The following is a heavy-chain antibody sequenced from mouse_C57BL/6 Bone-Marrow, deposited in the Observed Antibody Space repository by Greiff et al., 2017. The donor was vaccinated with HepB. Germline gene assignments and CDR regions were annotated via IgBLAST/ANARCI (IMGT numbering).Heavy chain of an antibody. CDR3: ANFYYGSSSMDY. D-gene: IGHD1-1*01. J-gene: IGHJ4*01. V-gene: IGHV1-81*01. CDR2: IYPRSGNT. Sequence: QVHVKQSGAELARPGASVKLSCKASGYTFTSYGISWVKQRTGQGLEWIGEIYPRSGNTYYNEKFKGKATLTADKSSSTAYMELRSLTSEDSAVYFCANFYYGSSSMDYWGQGTSVTVSS. CDR1: GYTFTSYG.